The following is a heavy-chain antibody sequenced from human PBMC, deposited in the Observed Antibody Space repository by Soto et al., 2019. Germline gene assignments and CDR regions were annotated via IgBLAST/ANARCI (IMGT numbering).Heavy chain of an antibody. J-gene: IGHJ2*01. V-gene: IGHV3-23*01. CDR1: GFTFSSYA. CDR3: AKARGELPYGSFDP. D-gene: IGHD1-26*01. CDR2: ISGSGGRT. Sequence: EVQLLESGGGLVQPGGSLRLSCAASGFTFSSYAMTWVRQAPGKGPEWVSGISGSGGRTYYADSVKGRFTISRDTSKNTLYLQMNSLGAETTALYSCAKARGELPYGSFDPWGRGTRVTFPS.